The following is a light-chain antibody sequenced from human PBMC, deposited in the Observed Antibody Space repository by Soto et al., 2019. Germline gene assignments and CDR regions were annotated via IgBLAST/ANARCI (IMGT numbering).Light chain of an antibody. CDR1: SSDVGNYNP. Sequence: SALTQPASVSGSPGQSITISCTGTSSDVGNYNPVTWYQQHPGKAPKLMIYEVSKRPSRVSNRFSGSKSGNTASLTISGLQAEDEADYYCCSYAGSSTCVFGTGTKVT. CDR3: CSYAGSSTCV. V-gene: IGLV2-23*02. J-gene: IGLJ1*01. CDR2: EVS.